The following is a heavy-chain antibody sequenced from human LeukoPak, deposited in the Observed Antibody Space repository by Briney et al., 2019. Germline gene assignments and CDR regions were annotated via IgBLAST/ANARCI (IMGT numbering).Heavy chain of an antibody. J-gene: IGHJ3*02. V-gene: IGHV3-7*01. CDR3: AKFTPRGSSDAFDI. CDR1: GFTFSSYW. Sequence: LLGGSLRLSCAASGFTFSSYWMSWVRQAPGKGLEWVANIKQDGSETYYVDSVEGRFTASRDNAESSLYLQMTSLRVKDTAVYYCAKFTPRGSSDAFDIWGQGTMVTVSS. D-gene: IGHD6-19*01. CDR2: IKQDGSET.